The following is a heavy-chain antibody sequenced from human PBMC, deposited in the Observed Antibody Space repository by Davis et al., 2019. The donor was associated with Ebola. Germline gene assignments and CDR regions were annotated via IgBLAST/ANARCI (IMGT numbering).Heavy chain of an antibody. V-gene: IGHV3-21*01. D-gene: IGHD2-2*01. CDR1: GFTFSSYS. CDR3: ARGVFLVVVPAANDY. CDR2: ISSSSSYI. J-gene: IGHJ4*02. Sequence: GGSLRLSCAASGFTFSSYSMNWVRQAPGKGLEWVSSISSSSSYIYYADSVKGRFTISRDNAKNSLYLQMNSLGAEDTAMYYCARGVFLVVVPAANDYWGQGTLVTVSS.